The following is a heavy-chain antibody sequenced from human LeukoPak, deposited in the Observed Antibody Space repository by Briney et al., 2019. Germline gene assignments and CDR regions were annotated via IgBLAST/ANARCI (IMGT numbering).Heavy chain of an antibody. D-gene: IGHD6-13*01. CDR2: ISYDGSNK. J-gene: IGHJ4*02. CDR1: GFTFSSYW. V-gene: IGHV3-30*03. Sequence: GGSLRLSCAASGFTFSSYWMSWVRQAPGKGLEWVAVISYDGSNKYYADSVKGRFTISRDNSKNSLYLQMNSLRAEDTAVYYCARDDSSSWTAVAGGYDYWGQGTLVTVSS. CDR3: ARDDSSSWTAVAGGYDY.